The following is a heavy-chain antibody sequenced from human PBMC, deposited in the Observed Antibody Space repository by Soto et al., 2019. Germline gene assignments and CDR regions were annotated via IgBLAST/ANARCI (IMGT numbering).Heavy chain of an antibody. CDR1: GFTCISYG. J-gene: IGHJ3*02. CDR3: AKPHSSGYYSDAFDI. Sequence: VGSHRHSCAASGFTCISYGMRWVRQATGKGLEWVAVISYDGSNKYYAGSVKGRFTISRDNSKNTLYLQMNSLRAEDTAVYYCAKPHSSGYYSDAFDIWGQGTMLTVSS. D-gene: IGHD3-22*01. V-gene: IGHV3-30*18. CDR2: ISYDGSNK.